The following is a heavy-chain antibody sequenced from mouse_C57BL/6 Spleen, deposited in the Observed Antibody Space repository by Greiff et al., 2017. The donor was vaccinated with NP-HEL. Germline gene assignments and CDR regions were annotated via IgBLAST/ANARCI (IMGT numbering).Heavy chain of an antibody. V-gene: IGHV5-9*01. CDR3: ARRITTVPFDY. D-gene: IGHD1-1*01. CDR2: ISGGGGNT. J-gene: IGHJ2*01. Sequence: EVQVVESGGGLVKPGGSLKLSCAASGFTFSSYTMSWVRQTPEKRLEWVATISGGGGNTYYPDSVKGRFTISRDNAKNTLYLQMSSLRSEDTALYYCARRITTVPFDYWGQGTTLTVSS. CDR1: GFTFSSYT.